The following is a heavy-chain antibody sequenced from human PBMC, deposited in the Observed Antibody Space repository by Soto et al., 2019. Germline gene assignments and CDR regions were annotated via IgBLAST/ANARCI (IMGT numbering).Heavy chain of an antibody. CDR3: ARAPPTGLGRYSSSGYYYGMDV. Sequence: GGSLRLSCAASGFTFSSYAMHWVRQAPGKGLEWVAVISYDGSNKYYADSVKGRFTISRDNSKNTLYLQMNSLRAEDTAVYYCARAPPTGLGRYSSSGYYYGMDVWGQGTTVTVSS. J-gene: IGHJ6*02. CDR2: ISYDGSNK. V-gene: IGHV3-30-3*01. D-gene: IGHD6-6*01. CDR1: GFTFSSYA.